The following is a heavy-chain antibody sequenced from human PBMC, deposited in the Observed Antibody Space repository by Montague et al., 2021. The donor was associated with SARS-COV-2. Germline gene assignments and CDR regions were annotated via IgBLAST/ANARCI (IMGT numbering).Heavy chain of an antibody. CDR1: GFTFTSYA. D-gene: IGHD5-18*01. CDR3: ARDQGGYSYNDY. CDR2: ISFDGTNK. Sequence: SLRLSCAASGFTFTSYAMHWVRQAPGKGLEWVAVISFDGTNKYYTDSVKGRFTISRDNSKNTLYHQMHSVRPEDTAVYYCARDQGGYSYNDYWGQGTLVTVSS. J-gene: IGHJ4*02. V-gene: IGHV3-30-3*01.